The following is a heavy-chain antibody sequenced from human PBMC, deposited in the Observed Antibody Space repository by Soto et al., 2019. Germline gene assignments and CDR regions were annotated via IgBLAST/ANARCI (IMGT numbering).Heavy chain of an antibody. D-gene: IGHD5-18*01. J-gene: IGHJ4*02. CDR1: GGSVNYYS. CDR2: FSNTGST. CDR3: ARQFISGGYSKETDN. V-gene: IGHV4-59*02. Sequence: QVQLQESGPGLVKPSETLSLTCTVSGGSVNYYSWSWIRQPPGKGLEWIGCFSNTGSTNYNPSLKSRVTISVDTSKNQFSLKLTSLTAADTAVYYCARQFISGGYSKETDNWGQGTLVTVSS.